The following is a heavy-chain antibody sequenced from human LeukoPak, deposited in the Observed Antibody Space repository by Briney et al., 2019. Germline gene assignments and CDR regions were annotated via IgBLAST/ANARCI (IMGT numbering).Heavy chain of an antibody. V-gene: IGHV3-9*01. CDR1: GFTFYDYA. Sequence: GRSLRLSCAASGFTFYDYAMHWVRHAPGKGLEWVSGISWNSGSIGYADSVKGRFTISRDNAKNSLYLQMNSLRAEDTALYYCAKDIKSPVAAGAFDIWGQGTMVTVSS. D-gene: IGHD6-19*01. CDR2: ISWNSGSI. J-gene: IGHJ3*02. CDR3: AKDIKSPVAAGAFDI.